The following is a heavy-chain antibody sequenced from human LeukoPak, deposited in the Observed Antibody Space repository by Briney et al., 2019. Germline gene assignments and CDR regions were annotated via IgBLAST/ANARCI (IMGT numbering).Heavy chain of an antibody. CDR1: SFTSYW. CDR3: ARRKWLRGKYYFDY. CDR2: IYYSGST. V-gene: IGHV4-39*07. J-gene: IGHJ4*02. D-gene: IGHD5-12*01. Sequence: SFTSYWIGWVRQMPGKGLEWIGSIYYSGSTYYNPSLKSRVTISVDTSKNQFSLKLSSVTAADTAVYYCARRKWLRGKYYFDYWGQGTLVTVSS.